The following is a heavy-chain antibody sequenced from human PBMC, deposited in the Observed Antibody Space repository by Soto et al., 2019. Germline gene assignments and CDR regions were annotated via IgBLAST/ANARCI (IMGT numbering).Heavy chain of an antibody. CDR2: IIPIFGTA. CDR1: GGTFSSYA. D-gene: IGHD3-22*01. CDR3: ARGPYYYDSSGYYYEFDY. Sequence: SVKVSCKASGGTFSSYAISWVRQAPGQGLEWMGGIIPIFGTANYAQKFQGRVTITADESTSTAYMELSSLRSEDTAVYYCARGPYYYDSSGYYYEFDYWGQGTLVTVSS. J-gene: IGHJ4*02. V-gene: IGHV1-69*13.